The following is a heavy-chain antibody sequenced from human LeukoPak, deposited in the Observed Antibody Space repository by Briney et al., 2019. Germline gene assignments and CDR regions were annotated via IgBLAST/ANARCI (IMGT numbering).Heavy chain of an antibody. V-gene: IGHV3-30*02. Sequence: GGSLRLSCAASGFTFSSYGMHWVRRAPGKGLEWVAFIRYDGSDKYYADSVKGRITISRDNSKNTLYRQMNSLRADDTAVYYCARDGTYGGYDIDFWGQGTLVTVSS. J-gene: IGHJ4*02. CDR3: ARDGTYGGYDIDF. D-gene: IGHD5-12*01. CDR2: IRYDGSDK. CDR1: GFTFSSYG.